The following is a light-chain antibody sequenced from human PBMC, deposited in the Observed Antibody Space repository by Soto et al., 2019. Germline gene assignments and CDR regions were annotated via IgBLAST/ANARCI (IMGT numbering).Light chain of an antibody. J-gene: IGKJ5*01. CDR1: QSGSSN. CDR3: QQYNNWPPLT. CDR2: GAS. Sequence: EIVMTQAPATPSVSPGERATLSCRASQSGSSNLAWYQQKPGQAPRLLTYGASTRATGIPARFSGSGSGTEFTLTISSLQSEDFAVYYCQQYNNWPPLTFGQGTRLETK. V-gene: IGKV3-15*01.